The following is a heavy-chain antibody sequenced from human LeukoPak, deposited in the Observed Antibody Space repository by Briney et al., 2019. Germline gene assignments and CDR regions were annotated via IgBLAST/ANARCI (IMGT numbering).Heavy chain of an antibody. CDR1: GFTFSGYV. V-gene: IGHV3-74*01. D-gene: IGHD6-19*01. CDR2: INSDGSST. Sequence: GGSLRLSCVASGFTFSGYVMSWVRQAPGKGLVRVSRINSDGSSTSYADSVKGRFTISRDNAKNTLYLQMNSLRAEDTAVYYCARESGYSSGWHNYNWFDPWGQGTLVTVSS. J-gene: IGHJ5*02. CDR3: ARESGYSSGWHNYNWFDP.